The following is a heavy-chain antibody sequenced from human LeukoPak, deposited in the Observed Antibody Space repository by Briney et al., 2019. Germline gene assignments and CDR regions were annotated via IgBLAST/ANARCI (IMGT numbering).Heavy chain of an antibody. Sequence: ASVKVSCKASGYTFTGYYMHWVRQAPGQGLEWMGWINCNTGGTNYAQRFQGRVTMTRDTSISTAYMELSRLTSDDTAMYYCARDLSGAPYGGCDYWGQGTLVTVSS. CDR2: INCNTGGT. J-gene: IGHJ4*02. CDR3: ARDLSGAPYGGCDY. D-gene: IGHD2-15*01. V-gene: IGHV1-2*02. CDR1: GYTFTGYY.